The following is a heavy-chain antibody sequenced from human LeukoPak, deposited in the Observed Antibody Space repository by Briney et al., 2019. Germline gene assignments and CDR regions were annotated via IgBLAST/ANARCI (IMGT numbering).Heavy chain of an antibody. CDR2: INPSDGAT. D-gene: IGHD1-26*01. CDR1: GYTFTMYY. J-gene: IGHJ6*03. Sequence: GASVKVSCKASGYTFTMYYIHWVRQAPGQGLEWMGMINPSDGATTYAQRFQGRVTMTRDNSTTTVYMELRSLRSEDTAGYFCSGEQRGELSGSLGVLFASYYTYYYMDVWGRGTAVTVSS. V-gene: IGHV1-46*01. CDR3: SGEQRGELSGSLGVLFASYYTYYYMDV.